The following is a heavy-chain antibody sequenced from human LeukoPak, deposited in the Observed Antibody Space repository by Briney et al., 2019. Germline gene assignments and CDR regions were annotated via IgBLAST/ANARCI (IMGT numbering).Heavy chain of an antibody. CDR3: ARGGYYDSSGYYYLYY. J-gene: IGHJ4*02. CDR2: IYYSGST. V-gene: IGHV4-59*02. Sequence: SETLSLTCTVSGGSVSSYYWSWIRQPPGKGLEWIGYIYYSGSTNYNPSLKSRVTISVDTSKNQFSLKLSSVTAADTAVYYCARGGYYDSSGYYYLYYWGQGTLVTVSS. CDR1: GGSVSSYY. D-gene: IGHD3-22*01.